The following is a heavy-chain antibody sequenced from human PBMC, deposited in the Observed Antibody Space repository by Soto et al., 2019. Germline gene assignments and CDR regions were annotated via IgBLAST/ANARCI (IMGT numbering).Heavy chain of an antibody. J-gene: IGHJ4*02. V-gene: IGHV1-18*01. CDR3: AREIAGIITMVRGVFDY. CDR1: GYTFTSYG. CDR2: ISAYNGNT. Sequence: ASVKVSCKASGYTFTSYGISWVRQAPGQGLEWMGWISAYNGNTNYAQKLQGRVTMTTDTSTSTAYMELRSLRSDDTAVYYCAREIAGIITMVRGVFDYWGQGTLVTVSS. D-gene: IGHD3-10*01.